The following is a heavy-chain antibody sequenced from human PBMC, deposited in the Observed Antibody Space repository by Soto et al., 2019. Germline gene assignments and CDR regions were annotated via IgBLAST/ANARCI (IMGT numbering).Heavy chain of an antibody. D-gene: IGHD2-15*01. Sequence: GGSLRLSCAASGFTFDDYTMHWVRQAPGKGLEWVSLISWDGGSTYYADSVKGRFTISRDNSKNSLYLQMNSLRTEDTALYYCAKDRVGGDIVVVVTSFDYWGQGTLVTVSS. CDR2: ISWDGGST. V-gene: IGHV3-43*01. CDR1: GFTFDDYT. CDR3: AKDRVGGDIVVVVTSFDY. J-gene: IGHJ4*02.